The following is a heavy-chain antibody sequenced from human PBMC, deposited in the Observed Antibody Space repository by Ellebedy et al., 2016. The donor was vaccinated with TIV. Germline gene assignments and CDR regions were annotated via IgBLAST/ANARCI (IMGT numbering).Heavy chain of an antibody. CDR2: SRNKGRRYTT. V-gene: IGHV3-72*01. Sequence: GGSLRLSXAASGFTFSDHYMDWVRQAPGKGLEWVGRSRNKGRRYTTEYAASVKGRFTISRDDSNNSLYLQMNSLKTEDTAVYYCAMTAAPTSTNYGMDVWGQGTTVTVSS. D-gene: IGHD6-13*01. J-gene: IGHJ6*02. CDR3: AMTAAPTSTNYGMDV. CDR1: GFTFSDHY.